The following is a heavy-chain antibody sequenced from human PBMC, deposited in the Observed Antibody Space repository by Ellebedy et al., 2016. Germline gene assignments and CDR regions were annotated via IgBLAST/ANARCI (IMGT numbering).Heavy chain of an antibody. CDR3: ATHGEDSGYDFGY. J-gene: IGHJ4*02. CDR2: FTHFGTT. Sequence: SETLSLXXAVFGGSFSNYFWSWIRQPPGKGLEWIGEFTHFGTTNYNPSLKSRVTISADKSKNQFSVRLNSVTAADTAVYYCATHGEDSGYDFGYWGQGILVTVSS. D-gene: IGHD5-12*01. V-gene: IGHV4-34*01. CDR1: GGSFSNYF.